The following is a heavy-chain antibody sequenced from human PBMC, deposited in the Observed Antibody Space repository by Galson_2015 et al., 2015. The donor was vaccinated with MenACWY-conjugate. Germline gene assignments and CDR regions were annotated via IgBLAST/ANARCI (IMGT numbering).Heavy chain of an antibody. Sequence: SVKVSCKASGYTFTSYYMHWVRQAPGQGLEWMGIINPSGGSTSYAQKFQGRVTMTRDTSTSTVYMELSSLRSEDTAVYYCAREGYYYDSSGVPDIWGQGTMVTVSS. CDR1: GYTFTSYY. CDR3: AREGYYYDSSGVPDI. D-gene: IGHD3-22*01. J-gene: IGHJ3*02. V-gene: IGHV1-46*03. CDR2: INPSGGST.